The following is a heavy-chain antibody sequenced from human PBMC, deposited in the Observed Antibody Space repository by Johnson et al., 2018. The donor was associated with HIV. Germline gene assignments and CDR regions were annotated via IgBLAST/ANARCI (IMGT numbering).Heavy chain of an antibody. CDR1: GFSFSSYD. D-gene: IGHD1-26*01. CDR2: ISYDGSNK. Sequence: QMLLVESGGGVVQPGRSLRLSCAASGFSFSSYDMHWVRQAPGKGLEWVAVISYDGSNKYYADSVKGRFTISRDNSKNTLYLQMNSLRAEDTAVYYCAKERSGSYSGADAFDIWGQWTMVTVSS. V-gene: IGHV3-30*18. J-gene: IGHJ3*02. CDR3: AKERSGSYSGADAFDI.